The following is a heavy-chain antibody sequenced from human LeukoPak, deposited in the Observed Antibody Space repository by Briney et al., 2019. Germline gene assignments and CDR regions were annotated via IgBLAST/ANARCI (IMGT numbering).Heavy chain of an antibody. J-gene: IGHJ2*01. CDR3: ARDRHDYGDHTGAYWFFDL. D-gene: IGHD4-17*01. CDR1: GFTFRRYD. V-gene: IGHV3-13*01. CDR2: IGTAGDT. Sequence: GGSLRLSCAASGFTFRRYDTHWVRQAPGRGLEWVSAIGTAGDTYYPGSVKGRFTISRENAENSMYLQMNNLRAEDTAVYYCARDRHDYGDHTGAYWFFDLWGRGTPVTVSS.